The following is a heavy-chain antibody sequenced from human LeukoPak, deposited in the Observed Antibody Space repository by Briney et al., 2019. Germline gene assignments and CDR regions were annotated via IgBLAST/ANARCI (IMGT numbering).Heavy chain of an antibody. CDR1: GFTFSSFY. D-gene: IGHD4-17*01. J-gene: IGHJ4*02. CDR2: IYNDGTNT. CDR3: ARGIYGDPVAFDY. Sequence: GGSLRLSCTASGFTFSSFYMHWVRQVPRKGLVWVSRIYNDGTNTKYAGFVEGRFTISRDNAKNTLYLQMNSLRVEDTGVYYCARGIYGDPVAFDYWGQGILVTVSS. V-gene: IGHV3-74*03.